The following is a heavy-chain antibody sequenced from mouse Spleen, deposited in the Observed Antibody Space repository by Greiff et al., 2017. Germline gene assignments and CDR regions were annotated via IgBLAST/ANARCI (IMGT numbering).Heavy chain of an antibody. CDR1: GYAFSSSW. CDR3: ARDELPPYAMNY. V-gene: IGHV1-82*01. J-gene: IGHJ4*01. Sequence: VQLQQSGPELVKPGASVKISCKASGYAFSSSWMNWVKQRPGKGLEWIGRIYPGDGDTNYNGKFKGKATLTADKSSSTAYMQLSSLTSEDSAVYFCARDELPPYAMNYWGQGTSVTVSS. CDR2: IYPGDGDT.